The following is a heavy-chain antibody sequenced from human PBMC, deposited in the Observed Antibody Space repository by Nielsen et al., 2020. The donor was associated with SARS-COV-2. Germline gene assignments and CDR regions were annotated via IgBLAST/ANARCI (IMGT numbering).Heavy chain of an antibody. CDR3: ARDRVRLPDYGDYYYGMDV. V-gene: IGHV1-3*01. J-gene: IGHJ6*02. D-gene: IGHD4-17*01. CDR2: INAGNGNT. Sequence: WVRQAPGQRLEWMGWINAGNGNTKYSQKFQGRVTITRDTSASTAYMELSSLRSEDTAVYYCARDRVRLPDYGDYYYGMDVWGQGTTVTVSS.